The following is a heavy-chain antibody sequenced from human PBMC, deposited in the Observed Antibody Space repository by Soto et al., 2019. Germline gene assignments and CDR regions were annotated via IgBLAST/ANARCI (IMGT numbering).Heavy chain of an antibody. CDR3: TRGRTTTLD. CDR1: GGSVSSANNY. J-gene: IGHJ4*02. CDR2: IYNSGST. D-gene: IGHD4-17*01. V-gene: IGHV4-61*01. Sequence: SETLSLTCSVSGGSVSSANNYRSWVRQPPGKGLEWIGYIYNSGSTNYNPSLTRRVTISVDTSKNQFSLKLSSVTAADTAVYYCTRGRTTTLDWGQGTLVTVSS.